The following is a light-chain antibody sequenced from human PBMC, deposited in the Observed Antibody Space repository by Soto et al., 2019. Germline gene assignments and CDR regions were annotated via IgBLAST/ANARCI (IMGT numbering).Light chain of an antibody. CDR3: CSYAGSPYV. CDR2: DVS. CDR1: SSDVGGYNY. J-gene: IGLJ1*01. Sequence: QSALTQPRSVSGSPGQSVTISCTGTSSDVGGYNYVSWYQQHPGKAPKLMIYDVSKRPSGVPDRFSGSKSGNTASLTISGLQAEDEADSYCCSYAGSPYVFGTGTKLTVL. V-gene: IGLV2-11*01.